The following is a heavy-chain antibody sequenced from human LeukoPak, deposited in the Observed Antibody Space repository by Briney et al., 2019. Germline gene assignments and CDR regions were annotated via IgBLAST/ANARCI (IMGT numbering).Heavy chain of an antibody. CDR2: ISDTGGRS. V-gene: IGHV3-23*01. CDR3: ARALDKPYDY. CDR1: GFTFRSYA. J-gene: IGHJ4*02. Sequence: GGSLRLSCAASGFTFRSYAMSWVRQAPGKGLEWVSGISDTGGRSFYADSVKGRFTISRDNSKSTLYLQMNSLRAEDTAVYYCARALDKPYDYWGQGTLVTVSS.